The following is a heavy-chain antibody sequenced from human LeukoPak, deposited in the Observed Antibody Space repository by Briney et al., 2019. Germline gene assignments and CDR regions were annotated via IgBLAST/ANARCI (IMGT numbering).Heavy chain of an antibody. CDR2: MNPNSGNT. CDR3: ARGLHCSGGSCYSSSWFDP. J-gene: IGHJ5*02. Sequence: ASVKVSCKASGYTFTSYDINWVRQATGQGLEWMGWMNPNSGNTGYAQKFQGRVTMTRNTSISTAYMELSSLRSEDTAVYYCARGLHCSGGSCYSSSWFDPWGQGTLVTVSS. V-gene: IGHV1-8*01. CDR1: GYTFTSYD. D-gene: IGHD2-15*01.